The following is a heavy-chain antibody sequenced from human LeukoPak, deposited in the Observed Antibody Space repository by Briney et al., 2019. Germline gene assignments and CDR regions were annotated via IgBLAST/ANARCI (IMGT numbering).Heavy chain of an antibody. CDR2: IYHSGST. CDR3: ARACSSTSCYSYDAFDI. D-gene: IGHD2-2*01. V-gene: IGHV4-30-2*01. J-gene: IGHJ3*02. CDR1: GGSISSGGYS. Sequence: SQTLSLTCAVSGGSISSGGYSWSWIRQPPGKGLEGIGYIYHSGSTYYNLSLKSRVTISVDRSKNQFSLKLSSVTAADTAVYYCARACSSTSCYSYDAFDIWGQGTMVTVSS.